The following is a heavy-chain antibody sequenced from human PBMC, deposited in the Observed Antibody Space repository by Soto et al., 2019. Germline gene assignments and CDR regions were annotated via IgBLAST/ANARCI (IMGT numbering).Heavy chain of an antibody. Sequence: GGSLRLSCAASGFTFSSYGMHWVRQAPGKGLEWVAVIWYDGSNKYYADSVKGRFTISRDNSKNTLYLQMNSLRAEDTAVYYCARGTMVRGVIIGGFDYWGQGTLVTVSS. D-gene: IGHD3-10*01. J-gene: IGHJ4*02. CDR2: IWYDGSNK. CDR1: GFTFSSYG. CDR3: ARGTMVRGVIIGGFDY. V-gene: IGHV3-33*01.